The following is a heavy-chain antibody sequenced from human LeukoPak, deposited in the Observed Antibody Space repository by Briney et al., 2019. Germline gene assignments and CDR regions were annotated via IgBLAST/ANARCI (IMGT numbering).Heavy chain of an antibody. CDR1: GFTFSSYE. CDR3: AKNDYSDFTPSPFPV. Sequence: PGGSLRLSCAASGFTFSSYEMNWVRQAPGKGLEWVSHSSSSGSTIYYAGSVKGRFTIARDNAKNSVYLQMNSLRAEDTAVYYCAKNDYSDFTPSPFPVWGQGTLVTVSS. J-gene: IGHJ4*02. CDR2: SSSSGSTI. D-gene: IGHD4-11*01. V-gene: IGHV3-48*03.